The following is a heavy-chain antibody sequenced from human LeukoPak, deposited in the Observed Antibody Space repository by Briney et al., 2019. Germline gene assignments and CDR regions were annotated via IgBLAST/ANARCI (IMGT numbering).Heavy chain of an antibody. J-gene: IGHJ3*02. D-gene: IGHD1-26*01. CDR2: ISSASGSI. CDR1: GFTFSSYS. V-gene: IGHV3-48*04. CDR3: ARDGRGDSYAFDI. Sequence: GGSLRLSCAASGFTFSSYSMNWVRQAPGKGLEWVSYISSASGSIYYADSVKGRFTISRDNAKNSLYLQMNSLRAEDTAVYYCARDGRGDSYAFDIWGQGTMVTVSS.